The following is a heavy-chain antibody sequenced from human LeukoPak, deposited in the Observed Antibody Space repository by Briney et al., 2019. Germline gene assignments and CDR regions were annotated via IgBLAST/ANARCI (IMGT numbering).Heavy chain of an antibody. Sequence: SETLSLXCTVSGGSISSYYWSWIRQPPGKGLEWIGYIYYSGSTNYNPSLKSRVTISVDTSKNQFSLRLSSVTAADTAVYYCAREWELPDAFDIWGQGTMVTVSS. D-gene: IGHD1-26*01. CDR1: GGSISSYY. V-gene: IGHV4-59*01. J-gene: IGHJ3*02. CDR2: IYYSGST. CDR3: AREWELPDAFDI.